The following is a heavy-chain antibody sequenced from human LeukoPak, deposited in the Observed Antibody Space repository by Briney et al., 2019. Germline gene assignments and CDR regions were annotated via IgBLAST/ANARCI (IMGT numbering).Heavy chain of an antibody. J-gene: IGHJ6*03. Sequence: SETLSLTCTVSGGSISSGSYYWSWIRQPAGKGLEWIGRIYTSGSTNYNPSLKSRVTISVDTSKNQFSLKLSSVTAADTAVYYCARGIVVVPAAGGFDYYYMDVWGKGTTVTASS. D-gene: IGHD2-2*01. CDR2: IYTSGST. CDR1: GGSISSGSYY. CDR3: ARGIVVVPAAGGFDYYYMDV. V-gene: IGHV4-61*02.